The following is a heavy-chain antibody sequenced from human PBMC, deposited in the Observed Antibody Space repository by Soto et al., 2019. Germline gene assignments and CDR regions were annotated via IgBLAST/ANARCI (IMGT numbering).Heavy chain of an antibody. D-gene: IGHD2-2*01. CDR1: GGSFSGYY. CDR2: INHSGST. V-gene: IGHV4-34*01. CDR3: ARGGVIVVVPAAIGFDP. Sequence: PSETLSLTCAFYGGSFSGYYWSLIRQPPGKGLEWIGEINHSGSTNYNPSLKSRATISVDTSKNQFSLKLSSVTAADTAVYYCARGGVIVVVPAAIGFDPWGQGTLVTVSS. J-gene: IGHJ5*02.